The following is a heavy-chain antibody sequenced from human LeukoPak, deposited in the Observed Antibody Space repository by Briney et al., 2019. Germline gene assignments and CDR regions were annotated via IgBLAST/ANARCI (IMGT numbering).Heavy chain of an antibody. CDR2: VHYSGSP. CDR3: AREWELLGAFDI. D-gene: IGHD1-26*01. Sequence: SETLSLTCTVSGGSISSNYWTWIRQPPGKGLEWIGYVHYSGSPNYNPSLKRRVTISGDTSKNQFSLKLSSVTAADTAVYYCAREWELLGAFDIWGQGTMVTVSS. J-gene: IGHJ3*02. CDR1: GGSISSNY. V-gene: IGHV4-59*01.